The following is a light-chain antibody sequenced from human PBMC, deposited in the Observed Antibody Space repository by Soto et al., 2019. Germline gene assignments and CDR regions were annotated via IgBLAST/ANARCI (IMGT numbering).Light chain of an antibody. CDR3: QHYNDYSWT. CDR2: KTS. CDR1: QSIGIR. V-gene: IGKV1-5*03. Sequence: DIHMTQSPSTLSASVGDRVTITCRASQSIGIRLAWYQQKPGKAPNLLIYKTSSLESGVPSRFSVSGSGTEFTLTISSLQPDDFATYYCQHYNDYSWTFGQGTKVEIK. J-gene: IGKJ1*01.